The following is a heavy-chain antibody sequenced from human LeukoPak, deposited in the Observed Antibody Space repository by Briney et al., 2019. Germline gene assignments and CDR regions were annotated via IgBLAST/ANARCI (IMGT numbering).Heavy chain of an antibody. V-gene: IGHV3-23*01. CDR1: GGAFSGEA. Sequence: PGGALRLVYAAAGGAFSGEAVSWVRQAPGKGLEWVSAISGSGGSTYYSDSVKGRFTISRDNSKNTLYLQMNSLRAEDTAVYYCAKDQGRSSRHYGSGSPFDYWGQGTLVTVSS. CDR2: ISGSGGST. J-gene: IGHJ4*02. D-gene: IGHD3-10*01. CDR3: AKDQGRSSRHYGSGSPFDY.